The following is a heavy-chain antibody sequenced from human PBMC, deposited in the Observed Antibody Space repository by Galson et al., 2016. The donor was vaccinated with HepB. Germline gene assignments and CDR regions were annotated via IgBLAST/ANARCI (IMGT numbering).Heavy chain of an antibody. D-gene: IGHD6-19*01. J-gene: IGHJ5*02. V-gene: IGHV3-33*01. CDR2: IWYDGSNK. CDR3: ARVRQWLVGDNWFDP. CDR1: GFTFSSYG. Sequence: SLRLSCAASGFTFSSYGMHWVRQAPGKGLEWVAVIWYDGSNKYYADSVKGRFTISRDNSKNTLYLQMNSLRAEDTAVYYCARVRQWLVGDNWFDPWGQGTLVTVSS.